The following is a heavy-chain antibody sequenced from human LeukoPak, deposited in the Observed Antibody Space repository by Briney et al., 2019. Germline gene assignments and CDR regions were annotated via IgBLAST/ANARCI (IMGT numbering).Heavy chain of an antibody. D-gene: IGHD1-26*01. V-gene: IGHV4-39*01. J-gene: IGHJ3*02. CDR2: IYFSGST. Sequence: SETLSLTCTVSGGSISSSSYYWGWIRQPPGKGLEWIGSIYFSGSTYYNPSLKSRVTISVDASKNQFSLKLSSVTAADTAVYYCARVKGPVGASRDRLRGAFDIWGRGTMVTVSS. CDR1: GGSISSSSYY. CDR3: ARVKGPVGASRDRLRGAFDI.